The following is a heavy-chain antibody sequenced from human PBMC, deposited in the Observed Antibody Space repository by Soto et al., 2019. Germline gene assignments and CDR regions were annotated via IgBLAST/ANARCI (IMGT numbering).Heavy chain of an antibody. CDR1: GDSINSDN. Sequence: SETLSLTCTVSGDSINSDNWSWIRQPPGKGLEWIGYIYYSGSTNYNPSLKSRVTISVDTSKNQFSLKLSPVTAADTAVYYCARLSSGIDAFDIWGQGALVTVSS. CDR2: IYYSGST. CDR3: ARLSSGIDAFDI. V-gene: IGHV4-59*01. J-gene: IGHJ3*02. D-gene: IGHD6-19*01.